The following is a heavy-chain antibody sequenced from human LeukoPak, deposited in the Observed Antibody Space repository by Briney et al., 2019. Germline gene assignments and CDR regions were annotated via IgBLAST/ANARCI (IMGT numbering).Heavy chain of an antibody. V-gene: IGHV4-59*08. Sequence: SETLSLTCTVSGGSFSSYYWSWIRQPPGKGLEWIGYIYYSGTTNYNPSLKSRVTISVDTSKNQFSLKLSSVTAADTAVYYCARGLEVFDVVPSLRWFVPWGQGTLVTVPS. D-gene: IGHD3-3*01. CDR1: GGSFSSYY. CDR3: ARGLEVFDVVPSLRWFVP. CDR2: IYYSGTT. J-gene: IGHJ5*02.